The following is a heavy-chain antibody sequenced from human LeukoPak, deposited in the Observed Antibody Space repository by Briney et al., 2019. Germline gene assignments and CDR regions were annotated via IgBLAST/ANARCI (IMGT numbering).Heavy chain of an antibody. D-gene: IGHD3-16*02. J-gene: IGHJ5*02. CDR1: GFTFSDYY. CDR3: ASSLSFFRWFDP. Sequence: AGGSLRLSCAASGFTFSDYYMSWIRQAPGKGLEWASYISSSGSTIYYADSVKGRFTISRDNAKNSLYLQMNSLRAEDTAVYYCASSLSFFRWFDPWGQGTLVTVSS. CDR2: ISSSGSTI. V-gene: IGHV3-11*01.